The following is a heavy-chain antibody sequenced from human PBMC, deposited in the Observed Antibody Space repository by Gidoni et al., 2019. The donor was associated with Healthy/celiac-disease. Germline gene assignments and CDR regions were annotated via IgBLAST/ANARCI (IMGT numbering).Heavy chain of an antibody. Sequence: EVQLVESGGGLVKPGGSLRLSCAAAGFTFSNAWMSWVRPAPGKGLEWFGRIKSKTDGGTTDYAAPVKGRFTISRDDSKNTLYLQMNSLKTEDTAVYYCTTGLKGWHARAFDIWGQGTMVTVSS. CDR3: TTGLKGWHARAFDI. D-gene: IGHD6-19*01. CDR1: GFTFSNAW. J-gene: IGHJ3*02. CDR2: IKSKTDGGTT. V-gene: IGHV3-15*01.